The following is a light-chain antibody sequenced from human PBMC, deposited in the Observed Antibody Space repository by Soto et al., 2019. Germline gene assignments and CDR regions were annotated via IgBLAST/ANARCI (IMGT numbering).Light chain of an antibody. CDR1: SGSVSTSYY. Sequence: QTVVTQEPSFSVSPGRTVTLTFGLSSGSVSTSYYPSWYQQTPGQAPRTLIYSTNTRSSGVPDRFSGSILGNKAALTITGAHADDESDYCCVLYMGSGIWVFGGGTKLTVL. CDR3: VLYMGSGIWV. CDR2: STN. J-gene: IGLJ3*02. V-gene: IGLV8-61*01.